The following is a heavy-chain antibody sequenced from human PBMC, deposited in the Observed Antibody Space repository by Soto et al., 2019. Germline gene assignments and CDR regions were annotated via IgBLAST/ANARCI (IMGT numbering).Heavy chain of an antibody. D-gene: IGHD6-13*01. V-gene: IGHV1-2*04. CDR1: GYTFTGYY. Sequence: VASVKVSCKASGYTFTGYYMHWVRQAPGQGLEWMGWINPNSGGTNYAQKFQGWVTMTRDTSISTAYMELSRLRSDDTAVYYCARGGRIAAAGTYYYGMDVWGQGTTVTVSS. CDR2: INPNSGGT. J-gene: IGHJ6*02. CDR3: ARGGRIAAAGTYYYGMDV.